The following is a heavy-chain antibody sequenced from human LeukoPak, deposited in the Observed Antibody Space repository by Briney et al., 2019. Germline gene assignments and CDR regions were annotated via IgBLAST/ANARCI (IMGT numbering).Heavy chain of an antibody. V-gene: IGHV4-59*12. CDR3: ARVQAVAGLRA. D-gene: IGHD6-19*01. CDR2: IYHSGST. Sequence: SETLSLTCTVSGGSISSYYWSWIRQPPGKGLEWIGYIYHSGSTNYNPSLKSRVTISVDTPKNQFSLKLSSVTAADTAVYYCARVQAVAGLRAWGQGTLVTVSS. CDR1: GGSISSYY. J-gene: IGHJ5*02.